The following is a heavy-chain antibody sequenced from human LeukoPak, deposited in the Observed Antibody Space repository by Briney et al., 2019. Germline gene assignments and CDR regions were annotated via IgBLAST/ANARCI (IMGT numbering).Heavy chain of an antibody. D-gene: IGHD4-11*01. V-gene: IGHV3-23*01. CDR3: AKVMTTVTLYYYYGMDV. J-gene: IGHJ6*02. Sequence: QPGGSLRLSCAASGFTFSSYAMSWVRQAPGKGLEWVSAISGSGGSTYYADSVKGRFTISRDNSKSTLYLQMNSLRAEDTAVYYCAKVMTTVTLYYYYGMDVWGQGTTVTVSS. CDR1: GFTFSSYA. CDR2: ISGSGGST.